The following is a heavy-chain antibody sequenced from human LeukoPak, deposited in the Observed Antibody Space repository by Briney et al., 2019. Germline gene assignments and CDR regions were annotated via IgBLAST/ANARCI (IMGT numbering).Heavy chain of an antibody. CDR3: ASTDYYGSGSYLPFDY. Sequence: GESLKISFKGFGXRFSSYCIGWVRQLPGKGVEWMGTIYPANSDTRYSPSFQGQVTISADKSVSTAYLQWSSLKASDNAMYYCASTDYYGSGSYLPFDYWGQGTLVTVSS. D-gene: IGHD3-10*01. V-gene: IGHV5-51*01. CDR1: GXRFSSYC. CDR2: IYPANSDT. J-gene: IGHJ4*02.